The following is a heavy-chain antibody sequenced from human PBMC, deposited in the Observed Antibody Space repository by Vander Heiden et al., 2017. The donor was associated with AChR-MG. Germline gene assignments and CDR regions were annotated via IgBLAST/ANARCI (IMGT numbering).Heavy chain of an antibody. Sequence: DVQLVESGGGLVQPGGSLRLSCAASGFSFTTYEMNWVRPTPGKGLEWVSYISSRGTVIYYADSVKGRFTISRDNAKSSLNLQMDSLRAEDTAVYYCARGEVIPAAEDYSYYYGLDVWGQGTTVTVSS. J-gene: IGHJ6*02. D-gene: IGHD2-2*01. V-gene: IGHV3-48*03. CDR3: ARGEVIPAAEDYSYYYGLDV. CDR1: GFSFTTYE. CDR2: ISSRGTVI.